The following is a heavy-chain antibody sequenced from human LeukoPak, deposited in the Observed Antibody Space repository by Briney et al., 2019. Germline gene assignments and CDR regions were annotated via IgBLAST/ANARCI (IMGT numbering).Heavy chain of an antibody. CDR2: ISAYNGNT. J-gene: IGHJ3*02. D-gene: IGHD2-15*01. V-gene: IGHV1-18*01. Sequence: ASVKVSCKASGYTFTSYGISWVRQAPGQGLEWMGWISAYNGNTNYAQKLQGRVTMTTDTSTSTAYMELRSLRSDDTAVYYCARGKDVVVVAATPNNAFDIWGQGTMATVSS. CDR3: ARGKDVVVVAATPNNAFDI. CDR1: GYTFTSYG.